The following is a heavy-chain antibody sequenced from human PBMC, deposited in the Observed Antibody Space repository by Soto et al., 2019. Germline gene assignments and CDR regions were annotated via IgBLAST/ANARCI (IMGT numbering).Heavy chain of an antibody. J-gene: IGHJ6*02. CDR3: ASYHLTYYYYGMDV. CDR2: ISAYNGNT. Sequence: QVQLVQSGAEVKKPGASVKVSCKASGYTFTSYGISWVREAPGQGLEWMGWISAYNGNTNYAQKLQGRVTMTTDTSTSTAYMDLRSLRSDDTAVYYCASYHLTYYYYGMDVWGQGTTVTVSS. V-gene: IGHV1-18*01. CDR1: GYTFTSYG.